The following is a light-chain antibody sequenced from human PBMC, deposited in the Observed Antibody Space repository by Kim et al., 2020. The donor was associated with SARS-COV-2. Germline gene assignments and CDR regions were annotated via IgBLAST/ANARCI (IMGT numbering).Light chain of an antibody. CDR1: QRVDSW. J-gene: IGKJ1*01. CDR2: KAS. CDR3: QQYETYWT. Sequence: DIQMTQSPSALSASVGNRVTITCRASQRVDSWVAWYQQKPGKAPKLLIYKASILASGVPSRFSGGGSGTEFSLTINSLQPDDSATFYCQQYETYWTFGPGTKVDIK. V-gene: IGKV1-5*03.